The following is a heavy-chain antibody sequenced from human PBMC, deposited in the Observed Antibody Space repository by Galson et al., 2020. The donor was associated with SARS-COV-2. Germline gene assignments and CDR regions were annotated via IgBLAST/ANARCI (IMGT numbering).Heavy chain of an antibody. CDR3: ARDHYYDSSAYYYYYYMDV. J-gene: IGHJ6*03. D-gene: IGHD3-22*01. V-gene: IGHV3-21*01. Sequence: GESLKISCAASGFTFSSYSMNWVRQAPGKGLEWVSSISSSSSYIYYADSVKGRFTISRDNAKNSLYLQMNSLRAEDTAVYYCARDHYYDSSAYYYYYYMDVWGKGTTVTVSS. CDR1: GFTFSSYS. CDR2: ISSSSSYI.